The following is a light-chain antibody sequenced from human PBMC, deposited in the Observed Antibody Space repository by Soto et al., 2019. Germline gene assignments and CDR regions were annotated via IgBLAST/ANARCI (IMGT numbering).Light chain of an antibody. CDR1: SSDVGGYDY. CDR3: SSYSGSNTLVV. Sequence: QPVLTQPASVSGSPGQSITISCTGTSSDVGGYDYVSWYQQHPGKAPKLMIYDVSYRPSGVSNRSSGSKSDNTASLTISGLQAEDEADYYCSSYSGSNTLVVFGGGTKLTVL. V-gene: IGLV2-14*01. CDR2: DVS. J-gene: IGLJ3*02.